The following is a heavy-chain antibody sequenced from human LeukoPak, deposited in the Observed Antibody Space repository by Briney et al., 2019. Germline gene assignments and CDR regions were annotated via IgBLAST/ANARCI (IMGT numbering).Heavy chain of an antibody. CDR3: ARAGYGDYYFDY. Sequence: ASVTVSFTASGYTFTSYYMHWVRQAPGQGLEWMGIINPSGGSTSYAQKFQGRVTMTRDTSTSTVYMELSSLRSDDTAVYYCARAGYGDYYFDYWGQGTLVTVSS. J-gene: IGHJ4*02. V-gene: IGHV1-46*01. CDR2: INPSGGST. D-gene: IGHD4-17*01. CDR1: GYTFTSYY.